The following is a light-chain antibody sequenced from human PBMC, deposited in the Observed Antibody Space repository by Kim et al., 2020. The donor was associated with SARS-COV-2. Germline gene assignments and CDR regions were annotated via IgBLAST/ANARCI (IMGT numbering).Light chain of an antibody. J-gene: IGLJ1*01. CDR3: QAWDSITAV. Sequence: SYELTQPPSVSVSPGQTASITCSGDKLGDKYACWYQQKPGQSPVLVIYQDSKRPSGIPERFSGSNSGNTATLTISGTQAMDSADYYCQAWDSITAVFGTG. CDR2: QDS. V-gene: IGLV3-1*01. CDR1: KLGDKY.